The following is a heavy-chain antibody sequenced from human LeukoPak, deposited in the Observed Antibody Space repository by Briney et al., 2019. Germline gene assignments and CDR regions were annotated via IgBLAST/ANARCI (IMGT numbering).Heavy chain of an antibody. J-gene: IGHJ4*02. D-gene: IGHD3-22*01. Sequence: PGGCLRLACAVSGSTFSNSAMGSVRQPPGKWMEWVSSLSPSGKNTNYADSVKGPFPISRDNPKSTLYLQMNSLRAEDTATYYCAKSHYVSYASRRYWGQGTLVTVSS. CDR1: GSTFSNSA. CDR3: AKSHYVSYASRRY. V-gene: IGHV3-23*01. CDR2: LSPSGKNT.